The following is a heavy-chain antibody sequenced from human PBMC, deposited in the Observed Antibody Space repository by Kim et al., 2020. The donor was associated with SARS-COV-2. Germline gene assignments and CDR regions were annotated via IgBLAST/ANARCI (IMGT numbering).Heavy chain of an antibody. CDR3: ASLGPVTANYYYGMDV. CDR1: GFFVSNTY. CDR2: IYTGATT. V-gene: IGHV3-53*01. Sequence: GGSLRLSCAASGFFVSNTYLSWVRQAPGKGLEWVSVIYTGATTYYADSVRGRFTISRDNSRNTVYLQMNSLRAEDTAVYYCASLGPVTANYYYGMDVWGQGTRVTSSS. D-gene: IGHD2-21*02. J-gene: IGHJ6*02.